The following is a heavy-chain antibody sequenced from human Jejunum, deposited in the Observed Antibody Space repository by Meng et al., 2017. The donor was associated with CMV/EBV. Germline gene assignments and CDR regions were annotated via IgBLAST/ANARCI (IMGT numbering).Heavy chain of an antibody. Sequence: VPLVQSGAEVKKPGATVTVSCETSVYRFSSYGISWLRQAPGQGLEWMGWNSLYNGNTNYAQNLQGRVTMTTDTSTNSAYMELRNLRSDDTAVYYCARVAYGANYLDSWGQGTLVTVFS. D-gene: IGHD4/OR15-4a*01. CDR3: ARVAYGANYLDS. CDR2: NSLYNGNT. CDR1: VYRFSSYG. J-gene: IGHJ4*02. V-gene: IGHV1-18*01.